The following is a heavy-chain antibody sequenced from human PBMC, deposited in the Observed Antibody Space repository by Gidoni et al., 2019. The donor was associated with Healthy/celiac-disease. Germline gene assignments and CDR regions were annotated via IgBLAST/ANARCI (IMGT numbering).Heavy chain of an antibody. CDR2: IIGSVGST. J-gene: IGHJ3*02. CDR3: AKDRGDMVRGHGNSFGI. CDR1: ALTFSCYA. D-gene: IGHD3-10*01. V-gene: IGHV3-23*01. Sequence: VQPLESGGGLVQPGGSLRLSCSASALTFSCYAMSWVRQPPGKGLEWVAAIIGSVGSTYYAESVKGQFTISRSNSKNTLYLQMNSLRAEDTAVYYCAKDRGDMVRGHGNSFGIWGQGTMVTVSS.